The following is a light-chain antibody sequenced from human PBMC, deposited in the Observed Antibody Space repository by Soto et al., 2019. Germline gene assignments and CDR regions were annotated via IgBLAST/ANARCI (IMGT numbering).Light chain of an antibody. CDR3: QQYNNWPPET. CDR1: HNIERW. CDR2: DAS. J-gene: IGKJ1*01. Sequence: IQMTQSPSTLSASVGDRVTITCRASHNIERWMAWYQQKPGKAPSLLIFDASTLHSGVPSRFSGSGSGTDFTLTISSLQSEDFAVYYCQQYNNWPPETFGQGTKVDIK. V-gene: IGKV1-5*01.